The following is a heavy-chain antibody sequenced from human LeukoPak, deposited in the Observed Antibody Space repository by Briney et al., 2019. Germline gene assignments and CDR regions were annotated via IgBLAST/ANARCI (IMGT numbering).Heavy chain of an antibody. CDR3: AKKVAYNSGYYWDY. J-gene: IGHJ4*02. CDR1: GFTFSSYG. V-gene: IGHV3-23*01. Sequence: PGGSLRLSCAASGFTFSSYGMSWVRQAPGKGLEWVSAISSRGGDTYYADSVKGRFTISRDNSKNTLYVQMNSLRGEDTAVYYCAKKVAYNSGYYWDYWGQGTLVTVSS. D-gene: IGHD6-19*01. CDR2: ISSRGGDT.